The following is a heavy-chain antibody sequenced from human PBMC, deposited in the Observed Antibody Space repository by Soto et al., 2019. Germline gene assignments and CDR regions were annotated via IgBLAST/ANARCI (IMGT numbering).Heavy chain of an antibody. Sequence: QVKLQESGPGLATPSGTLSLTCAVSGVSISSVNWWTWVRQSPQRGLEYIGEIFHDGTANYYPSFERRVAISVDTSNNQFSLKLTSVTAADTAIYFCARLVYDTRLNYMYFDFWGQGTLVTVSS. J-gene: IGHJ4*02. CDR3: ARLVYDTRLNYMYFDF. CDR2: IFHDGTA. CDR1: GVSISSVNW. D-gene: IGHD3-10*01. V-gene: IGHV4-4*02.